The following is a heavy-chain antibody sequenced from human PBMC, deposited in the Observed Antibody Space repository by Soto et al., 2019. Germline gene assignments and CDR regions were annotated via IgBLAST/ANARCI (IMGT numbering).Heavy chain of an antibody. CDR1: GGSVSSGSYY. Sequence: SETLSLTCTVSGGSVSSGSYYWSWIRQPPGKGLEWIGYIYYSGSTNYNPSLKSRVTISVDTSKNQFSLKLSSVTAADTAVYYCARDYYYYGVDVWGQGTTVTVSS. CDR3: ARDYYYYGVDV. CDR2: IYYSGST. J-gene: IGHJ6*02. V-gene: IGHV4-61*01.